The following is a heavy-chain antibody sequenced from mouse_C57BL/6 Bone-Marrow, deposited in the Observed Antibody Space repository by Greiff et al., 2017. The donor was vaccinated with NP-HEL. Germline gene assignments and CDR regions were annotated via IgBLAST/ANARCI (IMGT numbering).Heavy chain of an antibody. D-gene: IGHD2-2*01. CDR3: ARPSTMVTTRTWFAY. V-gene: IGHV5-6*02. CDR1: GFTFSSYG. CDR2: ISSGGSYT. Sequence: EVKLEESGGDLVKPGGSLKLSCAASGFTFSSYGMSWVRQTPDKRLEWVATISSGGSYTYYPDSVKGRFTISRDNAKNTLYLQMSSLKSEDTAMYYCARPSTMVTTRTWFAYWGQGTLVTVSA. J-gene: IGHJ3*01.